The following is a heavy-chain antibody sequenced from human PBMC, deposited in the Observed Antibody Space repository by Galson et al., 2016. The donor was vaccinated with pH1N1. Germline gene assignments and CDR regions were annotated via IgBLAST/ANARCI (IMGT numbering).Heavy chain of an antibody. CDR3: ARKICTSNSCVFDY. Sequence: LRLSCAASGFTFTSYAMHWVRQAPGKGLEWVAVILYDGTNEYYADSVKGRFTISRDKTQSTVYLQMNSLRSGDTAVYYCARKICTSNSCVFDYWGQGTLVSVTS. V-gene: IGHV3-30*04. J-gene: IGHJ4*02. CDR2: ILYDGTNE. D-gene: IGHD2-8*01. CDR1: GFTFTSYA.